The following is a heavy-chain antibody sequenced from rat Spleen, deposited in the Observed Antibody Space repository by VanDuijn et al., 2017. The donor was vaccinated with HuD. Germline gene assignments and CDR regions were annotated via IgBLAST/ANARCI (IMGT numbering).Heavy chain of an antibody. Sequence: EVQLVESGGTLVQPGRSLTLSCVASGFTFNNYWMTWIRQAPGKGLEWVASITNTGDRTYYPDSVKGRFTISRDNAKSTLYLQMNSLRSEDTATYYCTRAPTTEAPYYWYFDFWGPGTMVTVSS. CDR2: ITNTGDRT. D-gene: IGHD1-11*01. J-gene: IGHJ1*01. V-gene: IGHV5-31*01. CDR3: TRAPTTEAPYYWYFDF. CDR1: GFTFNNYW.